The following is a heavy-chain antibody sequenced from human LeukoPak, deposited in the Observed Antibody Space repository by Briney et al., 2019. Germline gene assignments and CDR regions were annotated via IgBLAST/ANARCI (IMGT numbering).Heavy chain of an antibody. CDR1: GFTVSSKY. CDR3: ARAGWLAPVFDY. D-gene: IGHD6-19*01. V-gene: IGHV3-53*01. J-gene: IGHJ4*02. Sequence: GGSLRLSCAASGFTVSSKYMSWVRQAPGKGLEWVSVTDSGGSTYYADSVKGRFTISRDNSKNTLYLQTNSLRAEDTAVYYCARAGWLAPVFDYWGQGTLVTVSS. CDR2: TDSGGST.